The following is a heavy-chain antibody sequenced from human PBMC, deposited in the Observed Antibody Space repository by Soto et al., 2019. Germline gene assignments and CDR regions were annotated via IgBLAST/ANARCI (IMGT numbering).Heavy chain of an antibody. CDR1: SDSISSSNW. CDR3: ARVVVATYSSTFDP. Sequence: QVQLQESGPGLVKPSGTLSLTCGVSSDSISSSNWWTWVRQPPGKGLEWIGEIYHTGSTNYNPSLNSRVTISVDKSKNQFSLKLSSVTAADTAVYYCARVVVATYSSTFDPWGQGTLVTVSS. CDR2: IYHTGST. J-gene: IGHJ5*02. D-gene: IGHD6-13*01. V-gene: IGHV4-4*02.